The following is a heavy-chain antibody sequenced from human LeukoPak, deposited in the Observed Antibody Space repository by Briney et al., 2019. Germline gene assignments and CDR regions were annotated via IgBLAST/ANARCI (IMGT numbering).Heavy chain of an antibody. J-gene: IGHJ5*01. D-gene: IGHD3-10*01. Sequence: GGSLRLSCAASGFTFSSYGMHWARQAPGKGLEWVAFIRYDGSNKYYADSVKGRFTISRDNSKNTLYLQMNSLRAEDTAVYYCAKDVYYYGSGSYFGWFDPWGQGTLVTVSS. CDR2: IRYDGSNK. CDR1: GFTFSSYG. CDR3: AKDVYYYGSGSYFGWFDP. V-gene: IGHV3-30*02.